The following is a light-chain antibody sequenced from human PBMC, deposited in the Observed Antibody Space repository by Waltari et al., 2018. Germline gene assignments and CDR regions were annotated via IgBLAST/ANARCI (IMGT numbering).Light chain of an antibody. CDR2: EVS. J-gene: IGLJ1*01. CDR1: SSDVGGYAY. CDR3: SSYTSSSTLV. Sequence: QSALTQPASVSGSPGQSLTISCTGTSSDVGGYAYVSWYQQHPGKAPRLMIFEVSDRPSGVSNRFSGSKSDNTASRTSSGLQAEDEADYYCSSYTSSSTLVFGTGTKVTVL. V-gene: IGLV2-14*03.